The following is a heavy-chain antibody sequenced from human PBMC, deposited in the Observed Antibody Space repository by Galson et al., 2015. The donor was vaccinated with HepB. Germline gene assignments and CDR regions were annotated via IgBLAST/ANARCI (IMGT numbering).Heavy chain of an antibody. J-gene: IGHJ4*02. CDR1: GYTFTSYA. CDR2: INAGNGNT. CDR3: ARDPSYYDSSGPSWIDY. D-gene: IGHD3-22*01. V-gene: IGHV1-3*01. Sequence: SVKVSCKASGYTFTSYAMHWVRQAPGQRLEWMGWINAGNGNTKYSQKFQGRVTITRDTSASTAYMELSSLRSEDTAVYYCARDPSYYDSSGPSWIDYWGQGTLVTVSS.